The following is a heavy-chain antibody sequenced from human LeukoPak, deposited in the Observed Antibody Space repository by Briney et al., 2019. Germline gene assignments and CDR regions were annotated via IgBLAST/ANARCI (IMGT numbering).Heavy chain of an antibody. Sequence: SETLSLTCTVSGGSISNYYWSWIRQPPGKGLEWIGFIHYSGSTHYSPSLKSRVTMSVATSNNQFSLKLSSVTAADTAIYYCVRHSGAYPRYFDYWGQGTLVTVSS. J-gene: IGHJ4*02. V-gene: IGHV4-59*08. CDR1: GGSISNYY. D-gene: IGHD1-26*01. CDR2: IHYSGST. CDR3: VRHSGAYPRYFDY.